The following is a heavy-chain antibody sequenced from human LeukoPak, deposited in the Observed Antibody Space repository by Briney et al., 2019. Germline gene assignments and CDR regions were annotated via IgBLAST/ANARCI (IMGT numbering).Heavy chain of an antibody. CDR2: IYTGGTT. Sequence: PGGSLRLSCAASEFSVSSSYMSWVRQAPGKGLEWVSLIYTGGTTYYADSVKGRFTISRDKTKNTLYLQMNSLRAEDTAVYYCARDTGYGSGSFDYWGQGTLVTVSS. CDR3: ARDTGYGSGSFDY. CDR1: EFSVSSSY. D-gene: IGHD3-10*01. J-gene: IGHJ4*02. V-gene: IGHV3-53*01.